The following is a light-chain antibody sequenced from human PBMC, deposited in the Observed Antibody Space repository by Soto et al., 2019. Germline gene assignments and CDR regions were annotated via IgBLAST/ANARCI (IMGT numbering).Light chain of an antibody. Sequence: IHMTHSPSTLSASLGEIVTMTFRASQSISSWLAWYQQKPGKAPKLLIYKASSLESGVPSRFSGSGSGTEFTLTISSLQPDDFATYYCQHYNSYSEAFGQGTKVDIK. CDR1: QSISSW. J-gene: IGKJ1*01. CDR3: QHYNSYSEA. CDR2: KAS. V-gene: IGKV1-5*03.